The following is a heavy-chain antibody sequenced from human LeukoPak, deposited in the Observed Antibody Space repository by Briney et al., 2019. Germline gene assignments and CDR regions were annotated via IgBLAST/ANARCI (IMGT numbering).Heavy chain of an antibody. D-gene: IGHD1-26*01. J-gene: IGHJ6*03. Sequence: SETLSLTCTVSGYSISSGYYWGWIRQPPGKGLEWIGSIYHSGGTYYNPSLKSRVTISVDTSKNQFSLKLSSVTAADTAVYYCARGRIVNYYYYYYMDVWGKGTTVTVSS. CDR3: ARGRIVNYYYYYYMDV. CDR1: GYSISSGYY. CDR2: IYHSGGT. V-gene: IGHV4-38-2*02.